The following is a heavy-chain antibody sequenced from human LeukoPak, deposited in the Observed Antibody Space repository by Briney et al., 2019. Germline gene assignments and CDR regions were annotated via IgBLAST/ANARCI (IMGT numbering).Heavy chain of an antibody. CDR1: GFTLTTYG. V-gene: IGHV3-30*03. D-gene: IGHD4-17*01. J-gene: IGHJ4*02. CDR2: ISYDGINK. Sequence: GGSLTLSCAASGFTLTTYGIHWVRQAPGKGLEWVAVISYDGINKDYADSVKGRFTISRDNAKNSLYLQMNSLRAEDTAVYYCARGHYGDYVLEYWGQGTLVTVPS. CDR3: ARGHYGDYVLEY.